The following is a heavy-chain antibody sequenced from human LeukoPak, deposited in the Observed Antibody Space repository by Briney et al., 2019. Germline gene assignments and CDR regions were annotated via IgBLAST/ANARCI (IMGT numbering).Heavy chain of an antibody. V-gene: IGHV3-30*18. Sequence: GGSLRLSCAASGFTFNNYGMHWVRQAPGKGLEWVALISYDGSNQYYADSVKGRFTISRDNSKNTLYLQMNSLRAEDTAVYYCAKGYDYGDYWGQGTLVTVSS. CDR3: AKGYDYGDY. CDR2: ISYDGSNQ. D-gene: IGHD3-16*01. J-gene: IGHJ4*02. CDR1: GFTFNNYG.